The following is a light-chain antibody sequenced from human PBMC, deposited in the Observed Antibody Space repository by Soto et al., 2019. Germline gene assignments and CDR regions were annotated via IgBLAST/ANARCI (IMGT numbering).Light chain of an antibody. V-gene: IGLV1-40*01. CDR1: SSNIGAGYD. J-gene: IGLJ1*01. CDR2: ANN. CDR3: GSYTTSSNDV. Sequence: QSVLTQPPSVSGAPGQRVTISCSGSSSNIGAGYDVHWYQQLPGTAPKLLISANNIRPSGVPDRFSGSKSGTSASLAITGLQAEDEADYYCGSYTTSSNDVFGTGTKLTVL.